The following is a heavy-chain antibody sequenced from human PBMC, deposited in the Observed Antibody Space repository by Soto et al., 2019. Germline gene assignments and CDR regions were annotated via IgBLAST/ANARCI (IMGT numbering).Heavy chain of an antibody. D-gene: IGHD5-18*01. Sequence: LGGSLRLSCAASGFTFSSYSMNWVRQAPGKGLEWVSSISSSSYIYYADSVKGRFTTSRDNAKNSLYLQMNSLRAEDTAVYYCARDRGYSYGINAYGMDVWGQGTTVTV. J-gene: IGHJ6*02. CDR2: ISSSSYI. CDR3: ARDRGYSYGINAYGMDV. V-gene: IGHV3-21*01. CDR1: GFTFSSYS.